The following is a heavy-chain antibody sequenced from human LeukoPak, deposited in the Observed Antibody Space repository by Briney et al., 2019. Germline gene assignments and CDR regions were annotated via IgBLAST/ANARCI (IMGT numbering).Heavy chain of an antibody. V-gene: IGHV3-30*02. J-gene: IGHJ6*03. CDR1: GFRFSGYA. CDR3: AKDGPRRIPYYMDV. Sequence: GGSLRLSCVASGFRFSGYAIHWVRQAPGRGLEWVAFIRYDGSNKFYRDSVKGRFTISRDNSKNTLYLQMNSLRAADTAVYYCAKDGPRRIPYYMDVWGKGTTVTVSS. CDR2: IRYDGSNK.